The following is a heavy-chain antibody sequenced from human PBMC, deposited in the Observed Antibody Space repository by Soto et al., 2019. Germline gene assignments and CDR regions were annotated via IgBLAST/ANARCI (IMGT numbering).Heavy chain of an antibody. CDR1: GFTFSSYG. V-gene: IGHV3-33*01. D-gene: IGHD2-2*02. CDR2: IWYDGSNK. Sequence: PGGSLRLSCAASGFTFSSYGMHWVRQAPGKGLEWVAVIWYDGSNKYYADSVKGRFTISRDNSKNTLYLQMNSLRAEDTAVYYCARSGYCSSTSCYRYDYYYSGMDVWGQGTTVTVSS. CDR3: ARSGYCSSTSCYRYDYYYSGMDV. J-gene: IGHJ6*02.